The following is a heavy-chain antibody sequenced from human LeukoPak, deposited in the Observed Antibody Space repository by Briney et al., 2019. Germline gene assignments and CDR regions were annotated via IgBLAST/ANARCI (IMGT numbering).Heavy chain of an antibody. CDR1: GFTFSDYS. J-gene: IGHJ4*02. CDR3: AREVGPTDY. D-gene: IGHD1-26*01. CDR2: ISSSSDTI. V-gene: IGHV3-48*01. Sequence: GGSLRLSCAASGFTFSDYSMNWVRQAPGKGLEWISYISSSSDTIYYADSVKGRFTISRGNAKNSLYLQMNSLRAEDTAVYYCAREVGPTDYWGQGTLVTVSS.